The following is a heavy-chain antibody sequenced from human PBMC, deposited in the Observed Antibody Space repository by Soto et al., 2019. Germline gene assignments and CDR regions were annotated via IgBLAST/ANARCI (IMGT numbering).Heavy chain of an antibody. D-gene: IGHD6-19*01. Sequence: ASVKVSCKASGYTFTGNARHWVRQAPGQRLEWMGWINAGNGNTKYSQKFQGRVTITRDTSASTAYMELSSLRSEDTAVYYCARAVAVPADFDYWGQGTLVTVSS. J-gene: IGHJ4*02. CDR2: INAGNGNT. CDR1: GYTFTGNA. V-gene: IGHV1-3*01. CDR3: ARAVAVPADFDY.